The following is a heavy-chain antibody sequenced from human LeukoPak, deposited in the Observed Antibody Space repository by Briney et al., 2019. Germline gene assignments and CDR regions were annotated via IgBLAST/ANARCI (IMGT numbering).Heavy chain of an antibody. CDR1: GYTFTGYY. CDR2: INPNSGGT. CDR3: ARDGVVPAVNDAFDI. V-gene: IGHV1-2*02. Sequence: ASVKVSCKASGYTFTGYYMHWVRQAPGQGLEWMGWINPNSGGTNYAQKFQGRVTMTRDTSISTAYMELSRLRSDDTAVYYCARDGVVPAVNDAFDIWGQGTMVTVSS. J-gene: IGHJ3*02. D-gene: IGHD2-2*01.